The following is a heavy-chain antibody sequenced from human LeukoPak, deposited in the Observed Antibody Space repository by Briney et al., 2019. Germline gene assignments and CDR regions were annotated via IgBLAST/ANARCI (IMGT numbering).Heavy chain of an antibody. V-gene: IGHV3-15*01. CDR2: IKSKTDGGTT. J-gene: IGHJ6*02. CDR3: TTAAGYYGMDV. Sequence: NPGGSLRLSCAASGFTFSNAWMSWVRQAPGKGLEWVGRIKSKTDGGTTDYAAPVEGRFTISRDDSKNTLYLQMNSLKTEDTAVYYCTTAAGYYGMDVWGQGTTVTVSS. CDR1: GFTFSNAW.